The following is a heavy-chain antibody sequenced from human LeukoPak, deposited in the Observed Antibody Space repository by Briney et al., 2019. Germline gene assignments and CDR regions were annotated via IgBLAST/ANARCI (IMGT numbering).Heavy chain of an antibody. D-gene: IGHD4-17*01. CDR1: GYTVTTYG. CDR2: ISAYSGHT. J-gene: IGHJ6*03. Sequence: ASVKVSCKASGYTVTTYGINWVRQAPGQGLEWMGWISAYSGHTKYAQRLQGRVTMTTDTSTSTAYMQLTSLRSDDTAVYYCARDVSTVTTRGDYYYYMDVWGKGTTVTVSS. CDR3: ARDVSTVTTRGDYYYYMDV. V-gene: IGHV1-18*01.